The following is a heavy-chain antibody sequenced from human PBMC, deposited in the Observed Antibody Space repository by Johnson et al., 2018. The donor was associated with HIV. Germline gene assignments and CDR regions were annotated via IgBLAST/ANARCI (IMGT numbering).Heavy chain of an antibody. CDR3: TTDLGLEWSEDNDAFDI. Sequence: VQLVESGGGLVKPGGSLRLSCVASGFTFSNAWLSWVRQAAGEGLEWVGRIKSETDGGTTDYAAPVKGRFTISRDDSKNTLYLQMNSLKTEDTAVYYCTTDLGLEWSEDNDAFDIWGQGTMVTVSS. D-gene: IGHD3-3*01. J-gene: IGHJ3*02. CDR1: GFTFSNAW. V-gene: IGHV3-15*01. CDR2: IKSETDGGTT.